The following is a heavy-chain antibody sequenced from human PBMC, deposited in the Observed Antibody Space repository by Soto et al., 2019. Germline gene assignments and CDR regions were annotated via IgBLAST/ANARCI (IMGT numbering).Heavy chain of an antibody. Sequence: ASVKVSCKVSGYTLTELSMHWVRQAPGKGLEWMGGFDPEDGETIYAQKFQGRVTMTEDTSTDTAYMELSSLRSDDTAVYYCAREPPYFDILTGYFSGPRPNWFDPWGQGTLVTVSS. CDR2: FDPEDGET. V-gene: IGHV1-24*01. D-gene: IGHD3-9*01. CDR3: AREPPYFDILTGYFSGPRPNWFDP. CDR1: GYTLTELS. J-gene: IGHJ5*02.